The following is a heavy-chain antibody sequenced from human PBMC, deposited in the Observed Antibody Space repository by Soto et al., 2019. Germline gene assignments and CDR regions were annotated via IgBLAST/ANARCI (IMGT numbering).Heavy chain of an antibody. CDR2: IGTAGDT. Sequence: GGSLRLACAASGFTFSSYDMHWVRQATGKGLEWVSAIGTAGDTYYPGSVKGRFTISRENAKNSLYLQMNSLRAGDTAVYYCARGWFGESLDAFDIWGQGTMVTVSS. CDR1: GFTFSSYD. D-gene: IGHD3-10*01. CDR3: ARGWFGESLDAFDI. V-gene: IGHV3-13*01. J-gene: IGHJ3*02.